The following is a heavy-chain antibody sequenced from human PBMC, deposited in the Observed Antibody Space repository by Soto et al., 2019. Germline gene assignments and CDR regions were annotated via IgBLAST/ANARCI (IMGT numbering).Heavy chain of an antibody. V-gene: IGHV4-34*01. CDR3: ARVQTWFGELALNWFDP. Sequence: PSETLSLTCAVYGGSFSGYYWSWIRQPPGKGLEWIGEINHSGSTNYNPSLKSRVTISVDTSKNQFSLKLSSVTAADTAVYYCARVQTWFGELALNWFDPWGQGTLVTV. CDR2: INHSGST. CDR1: GGSFSGYY. D-gene: IGHD3-10*01. J-gene: IGHJ5*02.